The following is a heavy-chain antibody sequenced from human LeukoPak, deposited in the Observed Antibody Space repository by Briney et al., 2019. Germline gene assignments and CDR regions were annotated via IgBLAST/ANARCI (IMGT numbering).Heavy chain of an antibody. CDR2: INSDGGRT. Sequence: GGSLRLSCAASGFTFSSYWMHWVRQAPGKGLVWVSRINSDGGRTSYADSVKGRFTISRDNAKNTLYLQMNSLRAEDTAVYFCVKGSAAVGDNTRLFDYWGQGTLVTVSS. CDR3: VKGSAAVGDNTRLFDY. V-gene: IGHV3-74*01. D-gene: IGHD1-26*01. CDR1: GFTFSSYW. J-gene: IGHJ4*02.